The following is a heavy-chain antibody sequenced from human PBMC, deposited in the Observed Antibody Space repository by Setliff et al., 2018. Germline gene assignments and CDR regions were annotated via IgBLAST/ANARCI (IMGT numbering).Heavy chain of an antibody. Sequence: GGSLRLSCAASGFTFSNYWMSWVRQTPGKGLEWISTIRSNSPTLYYADSVQGRFTISRDNARNSLFLQMSSLRAEDTAVYYCARSLGIRDYSYFDLWGRGTLVTVSS. CDR1: GFTFSNYW. D-gene: IGHD5-12*01. CDR2: IRSNSPTL. V-gene: IGHV3-48*01. J-gene: IGHJ2*01. CDR3: ARSLGIRDYSYFDL.